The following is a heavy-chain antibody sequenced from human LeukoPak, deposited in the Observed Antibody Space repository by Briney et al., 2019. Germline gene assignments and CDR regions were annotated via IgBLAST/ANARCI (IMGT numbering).Heavy chain of an antibody. CDR2: ISGSGGTP. D-gene: IGHD3-3*01. CDR3: AETRGISISGVVPLCDH. Sequence: GGSLRLSCAASGFTFSTSGMTWVRQAPGKGLDWVSIISGSGGTPYYTDSVKGRFTISRDNSKNTLYLQMNSLRAEDTAVYYCAETRGISISGVVPLCDHWGQGTLVTVSS. J-gene: IGHJ4*02. CDR1: GFTFSTSG. V-gene: IGHV3-23*01.